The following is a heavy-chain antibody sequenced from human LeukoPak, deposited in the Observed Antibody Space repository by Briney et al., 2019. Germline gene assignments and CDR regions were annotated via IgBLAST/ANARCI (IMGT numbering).Heavy chain of an antibody. J-gene: IGHJ6*02. V-gene: IGHV4-34*01. CDR1: GGSFSGYY. Sequence: SETLSLTCAVYGGSFSGYYWSWIRQPPGKGLEWIGEINHSGSTNYNPSLKSRVTISVDTSKNQFSLKLGSVTAADTAVYYCARIRRPISLYGMDVWGQGTTVTVSS. CDR3: ARIRRPISLYGMDV. CDR2: INHSGST.